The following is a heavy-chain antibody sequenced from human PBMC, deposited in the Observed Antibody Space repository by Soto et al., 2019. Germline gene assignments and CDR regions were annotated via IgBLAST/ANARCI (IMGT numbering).Heavy chain of an antibody. J-gene: IGHJ5*02. D-gene: IGHD3-22*01. CDR1: GYSFTTSW. V-gene: IGHV5-51*01. CDR3: ARLVGGLGSSAYRQNWFDP. CDR2: IYLGDSDT. Sequence: PGESLKISCKGSGYSFTTSWIGWVRQMPGKGLEWMGIIYLGDSDTKYSPSFEGQVTISADKSITTAYLQWSSLKASDTAIYYCARLVGGLGSSAYRQNWFDPWGQGTQVTVSS.